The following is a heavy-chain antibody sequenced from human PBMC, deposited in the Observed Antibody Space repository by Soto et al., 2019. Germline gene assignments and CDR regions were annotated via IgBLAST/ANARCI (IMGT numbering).Heavy chain of an antibody. V-gene: IGHV3-33*01. J-gene: IGHJ3*02. CDR2: IWYDGSNK. CDR3: ARDERYCSGGSCYPDAFGI. D-gene: IGHD2-15*01. Sequence: GGSLRLSCAASGFTFSSYGMHWVRQAPGKGLEWVAVIWYDGSNKYYADSVKGRFTISRDNSKNTLYLQMNSLRAEDTAVYYCARDERYCSGGSCYPDAFGIWGQGTMVTVSS. CDR1: GFTFSSYG.